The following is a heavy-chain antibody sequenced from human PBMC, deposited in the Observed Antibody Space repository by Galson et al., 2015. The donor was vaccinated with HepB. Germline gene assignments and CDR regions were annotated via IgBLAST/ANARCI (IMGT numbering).Heavy chain of an antibody. CDR2: FDPEDGET. CDR1: GYTLTELS. CDR3: ATSRPGTMIVVVSYFDY. V-gene: IGHV1-24*01. J-gene: IGHJ4*02. Sequence: SVKVSCKVSGYTLTELSMHWVRQAPGKRLEWMGGFDPEDGETVYAQKFQGRVTMAEDTSTDTAYMELSSLRSEDTAVYYCATSRPGTMIVVVSYFDYWGQGTLVTVSS. D-gene: IGHD3-22*01.